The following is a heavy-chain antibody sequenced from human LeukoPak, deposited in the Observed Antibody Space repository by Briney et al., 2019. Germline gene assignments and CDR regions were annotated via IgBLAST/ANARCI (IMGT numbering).Heavy chain of an antibody. J-gene: IGHJ3*02. Sequence: GESLKISCKGSGYSFTSYWIGWVRQMPGKGLEWMGIIYPGDSDTRYSPSFQGQVTISADKSIGTAYLQWSSLKASDTAMYYCARLQADDSGYPHPHAFDIWGQGTMVTVSS. CDR3: ARLQADDSGYPHPHAFDI. CDR1: GYSFTSYW. CDR2: IYPGDSDT. V-gene: IGHV5-51*01. D-gene: IGHD3-22*01.